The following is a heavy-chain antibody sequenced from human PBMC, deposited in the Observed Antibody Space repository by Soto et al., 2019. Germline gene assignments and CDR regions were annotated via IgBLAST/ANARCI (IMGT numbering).Heavy chain of an antibody. J-gene: IGHJ3*02. V-gene: IGHV3-23*01. CDR1: GFTFINYA. CDR3: AKSGMAALDVFDN. Sequence: EVQLLESGGGLVQPGGSLRLSCAASGFTFINYAMSWVRQAPGKGLEWVSAISGSGASTYYADSVKGRFTISRDNSKNTLYLQMNSLRAEDTAVYYCAKSGMAALDVFDNWGKGTRVTVSS. D-gene: IGHD6-13*01. CDR2: ISGSGAST.